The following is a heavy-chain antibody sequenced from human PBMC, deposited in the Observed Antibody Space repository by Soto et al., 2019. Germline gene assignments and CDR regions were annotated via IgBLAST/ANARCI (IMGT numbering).Heavy chain of an antibody. CDR1: GFTFSNAW. CDR2: IKSKTDGGTT. J-gene: IGHJ6*02. Sequence: GGSLRLSCAASGFTFSNAWMNWVRQAPGKGLEWVGRIKSKTDGGTTDYAAPVKSRFTITRDDSKNTLYLQMNSLKTEDTAVYYCTSQLIYCSSTSCYSVEDYYYYGMDVWGQGTTVTVSS. CDR3: TSQLIYCSSTSCYSVEDYYYYGMDV. D-gene: IGHD2-2*01. V-gene: IGHV3-15*07.